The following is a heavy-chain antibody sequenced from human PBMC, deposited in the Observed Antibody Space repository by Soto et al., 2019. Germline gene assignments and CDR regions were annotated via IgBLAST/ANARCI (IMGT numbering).Heavy chain of an antibody. CDR1: VYTFTSYY. CDR2: INPSGGST. Sequence: ASVKVSCKASVYTFTSYYIHWVRQAPGQGLEWMGIINPSGGSTSYAQKFQGRVTMTRDTSTSTVYMELSSLRSEDTAVYYCASHYYDSSGYYYFDYWGQGTLVTVSS. D-gene: IGHD3-22*01. V-gene: IGHV1-46*01. CDR3: ASHYYDSSGYYYFDY. J-gene: IGHJ4*02.